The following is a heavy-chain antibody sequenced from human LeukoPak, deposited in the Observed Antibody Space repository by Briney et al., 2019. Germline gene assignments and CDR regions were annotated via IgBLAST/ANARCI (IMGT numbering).Heavy chain of an antibody. J-gene: IGHJ5*02. CDR3: AKDRVAARAIGGNWFDP. D-gene: IGHD6-6*01. CDR1: GFTFSSYG. V-gene: IGHV3-30*02. CDR2: IRYDGSNK. Sequence: PGGSLRLSCTASGFTFSSYGMHWVRQAPGKGLEWVAFIRYDGSNKYYADSVKGRFTISRDNSENTLYLQMNSLRAEDTAVYYCAKDRVAARAIGGNWFDPWGQGTLVTVSS.